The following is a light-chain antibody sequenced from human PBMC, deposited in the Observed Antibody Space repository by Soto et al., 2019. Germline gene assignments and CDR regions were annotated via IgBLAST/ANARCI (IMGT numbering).Light chain of an antibody. CDR3: QQYNNWPPLT. CDR2: GAS. J-gene: IGKJ4*01. V-gene: IGKV3D-15*01. CDR1: QNIDNN. Sequence: EIVMTQSPAPLSVSPGDRVTLSCRASQNIDNNLAWYQQRPGQPPRLLIYGASTRANGIPARFSGSGSGTEFTLPISSLQSEDFAVYCWQQYNNWPPLTFGGGTKVEIK.